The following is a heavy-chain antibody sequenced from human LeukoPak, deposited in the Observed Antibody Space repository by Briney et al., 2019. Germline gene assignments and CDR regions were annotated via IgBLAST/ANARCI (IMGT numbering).Heavy chain of an antibody. J-gene: IGHJ4*02. CDR2: VCGGGGFT. Sequence: PGGSLRLSCAASGFTFSSYAMSWVRQAPGAGLEGASVVCGGGGFTYYVDSVKGRFTISRDNAKNPLYLLMNSLRAEDTAVFYCAKTMTAGYSSGPSDYWGQGTLVTVSS. V-gene: IGHV3-23*01. CDR1: GFTFSSYA. CDR3: AKTMTAGYSSGPSDY. D-gene: IGHD6-19*01.